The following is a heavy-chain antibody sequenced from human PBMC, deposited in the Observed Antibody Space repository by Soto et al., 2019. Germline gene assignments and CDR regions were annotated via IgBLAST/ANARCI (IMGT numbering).Heavy chain of an antibody. J-gene: IGHJ5*02. CDR2: ISSSSSTI. V-gene: IGHV3-48*02. Sequence: EVQVVESGGGLVQPGGSLRLSCAASGFTFSSNSMNWVRQAPGKGLEWISYISSSSSTIYADSVKGRFTISRDKAKHSLYLQMNSLRDEDTAVYYCASVIWSGHLTSDLWGQGTLVTVSS. D-gene: IGHD3-3*01. CDR1: GFTFSSNS. CDR3: ASVIWSGHLTSDL.